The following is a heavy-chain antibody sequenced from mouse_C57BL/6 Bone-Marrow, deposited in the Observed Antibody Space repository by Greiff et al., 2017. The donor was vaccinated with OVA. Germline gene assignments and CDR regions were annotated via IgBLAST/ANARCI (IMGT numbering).Heavy chain of an antibody. CDR3: ARGYNKHGGYYYAMDY. CDR2: INPSSGYT. V-gene: IGHV1-4*01. Sequence: QVQLQQSGAELARPGASVKMSCKASGYTFTSYTMHWVKQRPGQGLEWIGYINPSSGYTKYNQQFKDKATLTADKYSSTAYMQLSSLTSEDSAVYYCARGYNKHGGYYYAMDYWGQGTSVTVSS. CDR1: GYTFTSYT. D-gene: IGHD2-5*01. J-gene: IGHJ4*01.